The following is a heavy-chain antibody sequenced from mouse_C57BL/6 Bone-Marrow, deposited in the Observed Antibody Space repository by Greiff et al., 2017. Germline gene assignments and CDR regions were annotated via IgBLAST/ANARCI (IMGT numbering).Heavy chain of an antibody. CDR1: GYTFTSYW. D-gene: IGHD2-4*01. CDR3: ARGLRRFAY. Sequence: VQGVESGAELAKPGASVKLSCKASGYTFTSYWMHWVKRRPGQGLEWIGYINPSSGYTKYNQKFKDKATLTADKSSSTAYMQLSSLTYEDSAVYYCARGLRRFAYWGQGTLVTVSA. CDR2: INPSSGYT. J-gene: IGHJ3*01. V-gene: IGHV1-7*01.